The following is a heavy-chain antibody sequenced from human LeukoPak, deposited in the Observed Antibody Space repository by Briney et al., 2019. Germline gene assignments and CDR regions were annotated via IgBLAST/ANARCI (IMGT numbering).Heavy chain of an antibody. CDR3: ASGRVGRRYISGWYKAPFDY. V-gene: IGHV4-34*01. D-gene: IGHD6-19*01. Sequence: SETLSLTCAVYGGSFSGYYCSWIRQPPGKGLEWIGEINQSGTTNYNPSLKSRVTIPVDTYKNQFSLKLSSVTAADTAVYFCASGRVGRRYISGWYKAPFDYWGHGTLVTVSS. CDR1: GGSFSGYY. J-gene: IGHJ4*01. CDR2: INQSGTT.